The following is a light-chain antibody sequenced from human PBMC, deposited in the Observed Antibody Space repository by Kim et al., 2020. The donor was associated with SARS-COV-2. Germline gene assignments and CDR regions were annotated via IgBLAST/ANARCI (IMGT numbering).Light chain of an antibody. CDR1: NIGRKD. CDR3: QVWDTSSDHQGVV. Sequence: GQTARLTCGGSNIGRKDVHWYQQKPGQAPVLVIYYDYNRPSGIPERISGSNSGNTATLTITRVEAGDEADYYCQVWDTSSDHQGVVFGGGTQLTVL. J-gene: IGLJ2*01. V-gene: IGLV3-21*04. CDR2: YDY.